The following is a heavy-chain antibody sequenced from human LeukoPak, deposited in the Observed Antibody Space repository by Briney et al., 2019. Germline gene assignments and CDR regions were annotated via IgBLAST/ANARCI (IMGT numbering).Heavy chain of an antibody. D-gene: IGHD5-18*01. CDR3: AKTKGYSYGYYFDY. J-gene: IGHJ4*02. CDR2: MSYDGFNK. V-gene: IGHV3-30*18. CDR1: GFTFGSYA. Sequence: PGRSLRLSCAASGFTFGSYAMHWVRQSLGKGLEWVAVMSYDGFNKYYADSVKGRFTISRDNSKNTLYLQMNSLRAEDTAVYYCAKTKGYSYGYYFDYWGQGTLVTVSS.